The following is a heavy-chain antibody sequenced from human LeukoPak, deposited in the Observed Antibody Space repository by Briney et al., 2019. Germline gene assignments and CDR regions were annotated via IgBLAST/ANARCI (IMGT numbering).Heavy chain of an antibody. CDR2: ISGSGGST. D-gene: IGHD3-16*01. J-gene: IGHJ4*02. V-gene: IGHV3-23*01. CDR1: GFTFSTYA. Sequence: GGSLRLSCAASGFTFSTYAMTWVRQAPGKGLEWVSAISGSGGSTYYADSVKGRFTISRDSSQNTLYLQLNSLRAEDTAVYYCAKDRGKASPGRYYFDYWGQGTLVTVSS. CDR3: AKDRGKASPGRYYFDY.